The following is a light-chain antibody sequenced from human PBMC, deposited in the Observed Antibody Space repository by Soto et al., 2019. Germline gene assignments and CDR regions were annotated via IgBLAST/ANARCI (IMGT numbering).Light chain of an antibody. CDR3: QQYNNWPLYS. J-gene: IGKJ2*03. V-gene: IGKV3-15*01. Sequence: EIVMTQSPATLSMSPGVRATLSCRASQRVSNNLAWYQQKPGQAPRLLMYDASTRATGIPARFSGSGSGMEFTLTISSLQSEDFAVYYCQQYNNWPLYSFGQGTRLEIK. CDR1: QRVSNN. CDR2: DAS.